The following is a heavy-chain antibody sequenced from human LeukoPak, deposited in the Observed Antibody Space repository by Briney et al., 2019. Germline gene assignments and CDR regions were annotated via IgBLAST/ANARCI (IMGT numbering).Heavy chain of an antibody. CDR2: INTNTGNP. CDR1: GYTFTSYA. J-gene: IGHJ2*01. Sequence: ASVKVSCKASGYTFTSYAMNWVRQAPGQGLEGMGWINTNTGNPTYAQGFTGRFVFSLDTSVSTAYLQISSLKAEDTAVYYCAREGIAAAGTVWYFDLWGRGTLVTVSS. V-gene: IGHV7-4-1*02. D-gene: IGHD6-13*01. CDR3: AREGIAAAGTVWYFDL.